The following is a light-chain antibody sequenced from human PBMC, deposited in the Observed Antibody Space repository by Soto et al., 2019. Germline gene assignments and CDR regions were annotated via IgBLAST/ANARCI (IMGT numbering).Light chain of an antibody. J-gene: IGLJ1*01. CDR2: DDS. Sequence: SSELTQPPSVSVAPGQTARITCGGNNIGSKSVHWYQQKPGQAPVLVVYDDSDRPSGIPDRFSGSKSGTSATLGITGFQTGDEADYYCGSWDSSLSAYVFGTGTKLTVL. V-gene: IGLV3-21*02. CDR1: NIGSKS. CDR3: GSWDSSLSAYV.